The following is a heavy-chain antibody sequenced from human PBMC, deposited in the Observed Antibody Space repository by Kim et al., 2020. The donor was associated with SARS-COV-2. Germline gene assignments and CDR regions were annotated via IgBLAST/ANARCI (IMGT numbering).Heavy chain of an antibody. J-gene: IGHJ4*02. CDR1: GGSISSYY. D-gene: IGHD3-10*01. CDR2: IYYSGST. CDR3: ARGRYYYGSGSYYNRPHFDY. Sequence: SETLSLTCTVSGGSISSYYWSWIRQPPGKGLEWIGYIYYSGSTNYNPSLKSRVTISVDTSKNQFSLKLSSVTAADTAVYYCARGRYYYGSGSYYNRPHFDYWGQGTLVTVSS. V-gene: IGHV4-59*13.